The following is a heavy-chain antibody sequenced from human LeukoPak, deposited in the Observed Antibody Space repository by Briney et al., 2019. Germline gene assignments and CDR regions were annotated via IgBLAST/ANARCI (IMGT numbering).Heavy chain of an antibody. D-gene: IGHD3-22*01. J-gene: IGHJ4*02. CDR2: SCSVVST. Sequence: SCSVVSTYYADSVKGRLTISRDNYKKTLYLQMNSLRAEDTAVYYCARGDSSGYYPFDYWGQGTLVTVSS. V-gene: IGHV3-53*01. CDR3: ARGDSSGYYPFDY.